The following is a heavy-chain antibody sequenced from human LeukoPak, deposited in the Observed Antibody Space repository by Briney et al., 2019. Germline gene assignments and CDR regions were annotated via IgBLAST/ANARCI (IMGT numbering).Heavy chain of an antibody. V-gene: IGHV4-39*07. CDR1: GGSISSSSYY. CDR3: ARDPGHDY. CDR2: IYYSGST. J-gene: IGHJ4*02. D-gene: IGHD1-14*01. Sequence: PSETLSLTCTVSGGSISSSSYYWGWIRQPPGKGLEWIGSIYYSGSTYYNPSLKSRVTISVDTSKNQFSLKLSSVTAADTAVYYCARDPGHDYWGQGTLVTVSS.